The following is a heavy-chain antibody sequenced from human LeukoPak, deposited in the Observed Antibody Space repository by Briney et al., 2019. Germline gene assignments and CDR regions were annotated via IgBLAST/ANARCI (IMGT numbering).Heavy chain of an antibody. V-gene: IGHV3-23*01. CDR1: GFTFSSYA. J-gene: IGHJ4*02. CDR2: ISGSGGST. D-gene: IGHD5-18*01. CDR3: AKAGGYSCGPGFDY. Sequence: GGSLRLSCAAPGFTFSSYAMSWVRQAPGKGLEWVSAISGSGGSTYYADSVKGRFTISRDNSKNTLYLQVNSLRAEDTAVYYCAKAGGYSCGPGFDYWGQGTLVTVSS.